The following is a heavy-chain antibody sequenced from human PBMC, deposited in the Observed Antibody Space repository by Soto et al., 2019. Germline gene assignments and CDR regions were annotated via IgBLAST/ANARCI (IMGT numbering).Heavy chain of an antibody. V-gene: IGHV3-21*01. CDR1: GFTFSSYS. Sequence: PGGSLRLSCAASGFTFSSYSMNWVRQAPGKGLEWVSSISSSSSYIYYADSVKGRFTISRDNAKNSLYLQMNSLRAEDTAVYYCARDRVPAAIGDWFDPWGQGTLVTVSS. D-gene: IGHD2-2*02. J-gene: IGHJ5*02. CDR2: ISSSSSYI. CDR3: ARDRVPAAIGDWFDP.